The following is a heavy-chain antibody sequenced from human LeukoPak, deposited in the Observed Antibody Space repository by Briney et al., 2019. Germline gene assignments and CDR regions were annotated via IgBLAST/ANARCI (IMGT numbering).Heavy chain of an antibody. D-gene: IGHD6-13*01. CDR1: KFTFSGYW. Sequence: GGSLRLSCAASKFTFSGYWMHWVRQAPGKGLEWVSRINSDGTSISYAASVKCRFTISRDNAKNTLYLQVSSLRDEDTAVYYCTKSFLTAAGVASFWGQGTLVTVSS. CDR3: TKSFLTAAGVASF. J-gene: IGHJ4*02. V-gene: IGHV3-74*01. CDR2: INSDGTSI.